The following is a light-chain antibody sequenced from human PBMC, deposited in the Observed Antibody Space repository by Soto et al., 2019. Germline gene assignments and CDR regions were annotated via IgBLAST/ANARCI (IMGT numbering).Light chain of an antibody. Sequence: DIQMTQSPSSLSASVGDRVTITCRTSQSISSYLNWYQQKPGKAPKLLIYTASSLQSGVPSRFXGSGSGTDFTLSISSLQPEDFATYYCQQSFTNPPWTFGQGTKVEIK. V-gene: IGKV1-39*01. CDR3: QQSFTNPPWT. CDR1: QSISSY. CDR2: TAS. J-gene: IGKJ1*01.